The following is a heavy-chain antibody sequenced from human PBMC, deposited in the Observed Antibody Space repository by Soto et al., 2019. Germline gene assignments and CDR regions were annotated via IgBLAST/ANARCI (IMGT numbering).Heavy chain of an antibody. CDR2: MNPNSGNT. J-gene: IGHJ6*02. V-gene: IGHV1-8*01. CDR1: GYTFTSYD. D-gene: IGHD2-8*01. CDR3: ALLGYCTNGVCYQPYYYGMDV. Sequence: GASLKVSCKASGYTFTSYDITWVRHATGQGLEWMGWMNPNSGNTGYAQKFQGRVTMTRNTSISTAYMELSSLRSEDTAVYYCALLGYCTNGVCYQPYYYGMDVWGQGTTVTVSS.